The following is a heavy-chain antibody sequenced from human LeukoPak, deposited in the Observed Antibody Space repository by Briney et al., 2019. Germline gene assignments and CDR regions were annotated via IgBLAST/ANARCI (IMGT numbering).Heavy chain of an antibody. CDR1: GFTFSSYA. J-gene: IGHJ4*02. CDR3: AVRFDY. CDR2: VTNSGSTI. V-gene: IGHV3-48*03. Sequence: GGSLRLSCAASGFTFSSYAMNWVRQAPGKGLEWISYVTNSGSTIYYADSVKGRFTISRDNAKNSLSLQMDSLRAEDTAVYYCAVRFDYWGQGTLVTVSS.